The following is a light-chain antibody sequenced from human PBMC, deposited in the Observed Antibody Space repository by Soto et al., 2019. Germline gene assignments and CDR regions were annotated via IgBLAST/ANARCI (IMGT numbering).Light chain of an antibody. CDR3: CSYAGNDIYV. Sequence: QSAVTQPRSVSGSPGQSVTISCTGTSSDVGGYNYVSWYQQHPGKAPKVMIYLVSKRPSGVPDRFSGSKSGNTASLTISGLQAEDEADYYCCSYAGNDIYVFGTGTKLTVL. J-gene: IGLJ1*01. V-gene: IGLV2-11*01. CDR1: SSDVGGYNY. CDR2: LVS.